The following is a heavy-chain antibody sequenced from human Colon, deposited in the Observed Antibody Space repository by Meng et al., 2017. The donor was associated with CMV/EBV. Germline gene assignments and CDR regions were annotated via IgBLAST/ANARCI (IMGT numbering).Heavy chain of an antibody. CDR3: GDFEAG. CDR1: GLPFSSYW. V-gene: IGHV3-74*01. Sequence: GGSVRLSCAVSGLPFSSYWIHWVRQVPGKGLVWVSSISGDGTFTPRADSVRGRFTVSRDNAKNTTYLQMNSLTVDDAAVYYCGDFEAGWGQGTLVTVSS. D-gene: IGHD3-3*01. J-gene: IGHJ4*01. CDR2: ISGDGTFT.